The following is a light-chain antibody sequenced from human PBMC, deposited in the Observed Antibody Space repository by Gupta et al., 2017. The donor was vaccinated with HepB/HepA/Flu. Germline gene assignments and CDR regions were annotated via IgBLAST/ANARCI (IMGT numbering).Light chain of an antibody. V-gene: IGKV4-1*01. CDR1: QIVFASSSKKNI. Sequence: EIFMIPYPDSFAVSLGGRATMSRKSSQIVFASSSKKNILALYQQSPGQPPRLVISWSSTRESGVPDQFSGSGSGTDFTLSISSLQPEDVAVYSCQGYVSGPLTFGGATKVEMK. CDR2: WSS. J-gene: IGKJ4*01. CDR3: QGYVSGPLT.